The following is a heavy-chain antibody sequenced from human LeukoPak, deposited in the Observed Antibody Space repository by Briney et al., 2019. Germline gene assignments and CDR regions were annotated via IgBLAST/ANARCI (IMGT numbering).Heavy chain of an antibody. J-gene: IGHJ4*02. D-gene: IGHD5-24*01. CDR1: GYTFTSYG. CDR3: ARDRDGKYFDY. Sequence: ASVKVSCKASGYTFTSYGISWVRQAPGQGLEWMGRINPNSGGTNYAQKFQGRVTMTRDTSISTAYMELSRLGSDDTAVYYCARDRDGKYFDYWGQGTLVTVSS. V-gene: IGHV1-2*06. CDR2: INPNSGGT.